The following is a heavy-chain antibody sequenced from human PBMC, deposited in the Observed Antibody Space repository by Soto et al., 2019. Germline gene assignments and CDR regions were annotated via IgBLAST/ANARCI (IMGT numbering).Heavy chain of an antibody. CDR3: ARDYGDYANWFDP. D-gene: IGHD4-17*01. J-gene: IGHJ5*02. CDR2: INPSGGST. CDR1: GYTFTSYY. Sequence: QVQLVQSGAEVKKPGASVKVSCKASGYTFTSYYMHWVRQAPGQGLEWMGIINPSGGSTSYAQKFPGRVTMTRDTSTSRVYMELSSLRSEDTAVYYCARDYGDYANWFDPWGQGTLVTVSS. V-gene: IGHV1-46*01.